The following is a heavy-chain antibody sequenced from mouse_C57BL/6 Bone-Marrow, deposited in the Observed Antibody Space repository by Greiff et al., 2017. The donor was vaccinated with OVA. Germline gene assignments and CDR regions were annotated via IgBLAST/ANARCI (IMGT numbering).Heavy chain of an antibody. Sequence: QVQLQQPGAELVKPGASVKLSGKASGYTLTGNGMHWVKQRPGRGLEWMGRMDPNGGGTKYNKKFKSKATLTVDKPSSTAYMQLSSLTSEDSAVYYCARDPHYYGSRNVGGPWYFDVWGTGTTVTVSS. V-gene: IGHV1-72*01. J-gene: IGHJ1*03. D-gene: IGHD1-1*01. CDR2: MDPNGGGT. CDR3: ARDPHYYGSRNVGGPWYFDV. CDR1: GYTLTGNG.